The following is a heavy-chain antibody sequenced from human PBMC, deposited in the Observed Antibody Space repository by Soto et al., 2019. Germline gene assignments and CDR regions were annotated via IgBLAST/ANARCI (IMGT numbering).Heavy chain of an antibody. D-gene: IGHD3-16*01. CDR3: AHSSYDYIWGSKFPGKTLFDY. CDR2: IYWDDDK. Sequence: SGPTLVNPTQTLTLTCTFSGFSLSTSGVGVGWIRQPPGKALEWLALIYWDDDKRYSPSLKSRLTITKDTSKNQVVLTMTNMDPVDTATYYCAHSSYDYIWGSKFPGKTLFDYWGQGTLVTVSS. V-gene: IGHV2-5*02. CDR1: GFSLSTSGVG. J-gene: IGHJ4*02.